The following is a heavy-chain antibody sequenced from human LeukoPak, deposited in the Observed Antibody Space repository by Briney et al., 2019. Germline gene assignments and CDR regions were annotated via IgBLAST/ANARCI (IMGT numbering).Heavy chain of an antibody. Sequence: GSLRLSCAASGFTFTTYSMNWVRHAPGKGLEWLSYISSTGNLIYYADSVKGRFTISRDNAKNSLYLQMDSLRGDDTAVYYCARDFGGTLVDYWGQGTLVTVSS. V-gene: IGHV3-48*01. D-gene: IGHD1-1*01. CDR3: ARDFGGTLVDY. CDR1: GFTFTTYS. J-gene: IGHJ4*02. CDR2: ISSTGNLI.